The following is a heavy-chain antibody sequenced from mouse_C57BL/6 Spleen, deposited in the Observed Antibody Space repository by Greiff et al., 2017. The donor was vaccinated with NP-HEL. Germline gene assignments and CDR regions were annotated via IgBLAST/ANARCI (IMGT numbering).Heavy chain of an antibody. V-gene: IGHV1-42*01. CDR1: GYSFTGYY. D-gene: IGHD1-1*01. Sequence: VQLKQSGPELVKPGASVKISCKASGYSFTGYYMNWVKQSPEKSLEWIGEINPSTGGTTYNQKFKAKATLTVDKSSSTAYMQLKSLTSEDSAVYYCARPEATSAWFAYWGQGTLVTVSA. J-gene: IGHJ3*01. CDR2: INPSTGGT. CDR3: ARPEATSAWFAY.